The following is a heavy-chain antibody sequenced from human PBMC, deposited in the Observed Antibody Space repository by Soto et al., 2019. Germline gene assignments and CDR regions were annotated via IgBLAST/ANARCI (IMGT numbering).Heavy chain of an antibody. CDR1: GFTFSTYD. D-gene: IGHD6-19*01. CDR3: AKGQQWLTY. CDR2: ISYDGSNK. Sequence: QVQLVESGGGVVQPGRSLRLSCAASGFTFSTYDMQRVRQAPGKGLEWVEVISYDGSNKYYADSVKGRFTISRDNSKNTLYLQMSSLRAEDTAVYYCAKGQQWLTYWGQGTLGTVSS. V-gene: IGHV3-30*18. J-gene: IGHJ4*02.